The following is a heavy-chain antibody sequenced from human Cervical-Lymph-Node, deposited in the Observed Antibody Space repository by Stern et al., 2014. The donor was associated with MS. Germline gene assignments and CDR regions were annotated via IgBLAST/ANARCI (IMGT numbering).Heavy chain of an antibody. CDR2: ISSGGSYI. CDR3: ARGRGGNYRYYFDY. J-gene: IGHJ4*02. CDR1: GFTFSSSS. Sequence: EVQLVESGGGLVKPGGSLRLSCAASGFTFSSSSMNWVRQAPGKGLEWVASISSGGSYIDYADSLKGRFTISRDNAKNSLYLQMNSLRAEDTAVYYCARGRGGNYRYYFDYWGQGTLVTVSS. V-gene: IGHV3-21*01. D-gene: IGHD4-23*01.